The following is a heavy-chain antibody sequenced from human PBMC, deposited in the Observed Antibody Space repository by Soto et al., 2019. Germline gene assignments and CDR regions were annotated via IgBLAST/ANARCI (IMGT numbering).Heavy chain of an antibody. CDR1: GGTFICCA. CDR3: ARHPSLKYCSSTSCHGFDP. D-gene: IGHD2-2*01. V-gene: IGHV1-69*13. J-gene: IGHJ5*02. CDR2: FIPIFGTA. Sequence: SSVKVSGKASGGTFICCAISWLLQAPGQVREWMGGFIPIFGTATYAQKFQGRVTITADESTSTAYMELSSLRSEDKAVYYCARHPSLKYCSSTSCHGFDPWGQGTLVTVSS.